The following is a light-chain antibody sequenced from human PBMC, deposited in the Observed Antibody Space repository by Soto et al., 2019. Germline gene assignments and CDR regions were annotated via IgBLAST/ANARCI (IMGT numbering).Light chain of an antibody. CDR1: QSVSSN. CDR2: GAS. CDR3: QQYNNWPPYT. V-gene: IGKV3-15*01. J-gene: IGKJ2*01. Sequence: EIVMTQSPATLSVSPGDRATLSCRASQSVSSNLAWYQQNPGQAPRLLIYGASTRSNGIPARFSGSGSGTEFTLTISSLQSEDFAVYYCQQYNNWPPYTFGQGTKLEIK.